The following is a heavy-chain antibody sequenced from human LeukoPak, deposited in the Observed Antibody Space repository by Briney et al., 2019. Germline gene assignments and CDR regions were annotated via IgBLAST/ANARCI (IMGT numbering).Heavy chain of an antibody. Sequence: GGSLRLSCAASGFTVSSNYMSWVRQAPGKGLEWVSVIYSGGSTYYADSVKGRFTISRDNSKNTLYLQMNSLRAEDTAVYYCARNSYCYYYMDVWGKGTTVTVSS. V-gene: IGHV3-66*02. CDR1: GFTVSSNY. J-gene: IGHJ6*03. CDR3: ARNSYCYYYMDV. CDR2: IYSGGST.